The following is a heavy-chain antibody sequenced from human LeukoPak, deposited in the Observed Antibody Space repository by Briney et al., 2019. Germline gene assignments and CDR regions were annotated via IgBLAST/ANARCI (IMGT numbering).Heavy chain of an antibody. CDR2: ISGSGTVT. CDR3: ASAPVVFTPGPLIWAFDI. V-gene: IGHV3-48*03. D-gene: IGHD3-22*01. J-gene: IGHJ3*02. CDR1: GFTFSSYE. Sequence: PGGSLRLSCAASGFTFSSYEMNWVRQAPGKGLEWISYISGSGTVTHYADSVEGRFTISRDNTKNSLYLQMNSLRAEDTAVYYCASAPVVFTPGPLIWAFDIWGQGTMVTVSS.